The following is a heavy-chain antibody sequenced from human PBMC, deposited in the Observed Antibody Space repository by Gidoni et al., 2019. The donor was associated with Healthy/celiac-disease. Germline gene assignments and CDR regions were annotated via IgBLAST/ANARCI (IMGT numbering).Heavy chain of an antibody. CDR2: INSDGSST. D-gene: IGHD3-3*01. V-gene: IGHV3-74*01. CDR3: ARDVRSYYDFWSGYYSFDSYYYYGMDV. CDR1: GFTFSSYW. Sequence: EVQLVESGGGLVQPGGSLRLSCSASGFTFSSYWMHWVRQAPGKGLVWVSRINSDGSSTSYADSVKGRFTISRDNAKNTLYLQMNSLRAEDTAVYYCARDVRSYYDFWSGYYSFDSYYYYGMDVWGQGTTVTISS. J-gene: IGHJ6*02.